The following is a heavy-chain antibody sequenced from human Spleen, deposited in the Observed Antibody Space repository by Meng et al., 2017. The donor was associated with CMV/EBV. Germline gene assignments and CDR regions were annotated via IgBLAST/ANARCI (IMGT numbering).Heavy chain of an antibody. J-gene: IGHJ6*02. CDR3: AKGQGYDFWSGYYREYYGMDV. CDR2: ISGSGGST. CDR1: GFTFSTYA. V-gene: IGHV3-23*01. D-gene: IGHD3-3*01. Sequence: GGSLRLSCAASGFTFSTYAMSWVRQAPGKGLEWVSAISGSGGSTYYADSVKGRFTISRDNSKSTLYLQMNSLRAEDTAVYYCAKGQGYDFWSGYYREYYGMDVWGQGTTVTVSS.